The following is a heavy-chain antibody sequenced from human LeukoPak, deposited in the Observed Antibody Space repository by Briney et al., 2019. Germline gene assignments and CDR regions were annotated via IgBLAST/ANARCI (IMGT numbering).Heavy chain of an antibody. V-gene: IGHV3-30-3*01. J-gene: IGHJ4*02. CDR2: ISYDGSNK. CDR3: ARDIAIAVVGVRPSAEGFDY. D-gene: IGHD3-16*02. Sequence: PGGSLRLSCAASGFSFSAYSMNWVRQAPDKGLEWVAVISYDGSNKNYADSVRGRLTISRDNSKNSLYLQINSLRTDDTAVYYCARDIAIAVVGVRPSAEGFDYWGQGTMVTVSS. CDR1: GFSFSAYS.